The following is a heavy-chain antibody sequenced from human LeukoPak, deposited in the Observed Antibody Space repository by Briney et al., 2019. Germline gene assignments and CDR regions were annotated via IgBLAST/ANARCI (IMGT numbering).Heavy chain of an antibody. V-gene: IGHV3-21*01. Sequence: GGSLRLSCAASGFTFSSYRMNWVRRAPGKGLEWVSSISSSSSYIYYADSVKGRFTISRDNAKNSLYLQMNSLRAEDTAVYYCAREGSGVAGHFDYWGQGTLVTVSS. D-gene: IGHD6-19*01. CDR1: GFTFSSYR. J-gene: IGHJ4*02. CDR3: AREGSGVAGHFDY. CDR2: ISSSSSYI.